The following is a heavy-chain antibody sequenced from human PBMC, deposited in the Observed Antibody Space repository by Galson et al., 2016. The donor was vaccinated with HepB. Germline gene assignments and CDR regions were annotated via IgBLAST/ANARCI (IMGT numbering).Heavy chain of an antibody. V-gene: IGHV3-74*01. CDR3: ARGRVYSYDPSDN. CDR1: GFNFDEYA. CDR2: INSDGSST. Sequence: SLRLSCAASGFNFDEYAMHWVRQAPGKGLVWVSRINSDGSSTSYADSVKGRFTISRDNAKNTLHLQMNSLRAEDTAVYYCARGRVYSYDPSDNWGQGTLVTVSS. D-gene: IGHD5-18*01. J-gene: IGHJ4*02.